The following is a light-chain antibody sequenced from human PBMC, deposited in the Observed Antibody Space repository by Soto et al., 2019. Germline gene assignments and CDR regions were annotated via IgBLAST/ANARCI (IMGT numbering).Light chain of an antibody. V-gene: IGKV1-33*01. Sequence: IQTTQSPSSLSASVGDRDTITCQASQDINSYLNWFQQKPGKAPKVLIYDASNLKTGVPSRFSGSGSGTHYTFTISSLQPEDIATYYCQHYDSLRLTFGGGTKVDIK. CDR2: DAS. CDR1: QDINSY. CDR3: QHYDSLRLT. J-gene: IGKJ4*01.